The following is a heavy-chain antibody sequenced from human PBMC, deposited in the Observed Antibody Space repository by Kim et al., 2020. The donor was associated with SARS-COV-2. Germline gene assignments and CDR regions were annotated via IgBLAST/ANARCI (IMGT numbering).Heavy chain of an antibody. V-gene: IGHV4-39*01. CDR2: IYYSGST. Sequence: SETLSLTCTVSGGSISSSSYYWGWIRQPPGKGLEWIGSIYYSGSTYYNPSLKSRVTISVDTSTNQFSLKLSSVTAADTAVYYCARHVIVDNWFDPWGQGTLVTVSS. D-gene: IGHD3-22*01. J-gene: IGHJ5*02. CDR1: GGSISSSSYY. CDR3: ARHVIVDNWFDP.